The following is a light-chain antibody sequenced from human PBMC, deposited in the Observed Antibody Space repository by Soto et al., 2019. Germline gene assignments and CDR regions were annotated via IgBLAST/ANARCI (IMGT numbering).Light chain of an antibody. CDR1: QDISNY. CDR2: EAS. V-gene: IGKV1-33*01. J-gene: IGKJ2*01. Sequence: DIQMTQSPSSLSASVGDRVTITCQASQDISNYLNWYQQKPGKAPKLLIYEASNLETGVPSRFSGSGSGTDFSFTISILQAEDVATYYCQQYDNLPPYTFGQGTKLEIK. CDR3: QQYDNLPPYT.